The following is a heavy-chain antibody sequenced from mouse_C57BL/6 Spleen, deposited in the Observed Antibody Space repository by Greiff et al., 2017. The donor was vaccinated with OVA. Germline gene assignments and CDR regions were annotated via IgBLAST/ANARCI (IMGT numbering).Heavy chain of an antibody. V-gene: IGHV14-4*01. CDR1: GFNFKDDY. CDR3: SGYFDV. CDR2: IDPDNGDT. J-gene: IGHJ1*03. Sequence: VQLKEPGAELVRPGASVKLSCTASGFNFKDDYMHWVKQRPEQGLEWIGWIDPDNGDTEYAPKFQGKATITADTSSNTAYLQLGSLTSEDTAVYYCSGYFDVWGTGTTVTVSS.